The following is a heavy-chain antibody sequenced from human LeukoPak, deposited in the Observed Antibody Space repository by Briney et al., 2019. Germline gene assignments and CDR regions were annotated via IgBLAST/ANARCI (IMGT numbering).Heavy chain of an antibody. Sequence: ASVKVSCKASGYTFTSYDINWVRQATGQGLEWMGWMNPNSGNTGYAQKFQGRVTMTRNTSISTTYMELSSLRSEDTAVYYCARGPPLFGESTLDYWGQGTLVTVSS. D-gene: IGHD3-10*02. CDR2: MNPNSGNT. CDR1: GYTFTSYD. V-gene: IGHV1-8*01. CDR3: ARGPPLFGESTLDY. J-gene: IGHJ4*02.